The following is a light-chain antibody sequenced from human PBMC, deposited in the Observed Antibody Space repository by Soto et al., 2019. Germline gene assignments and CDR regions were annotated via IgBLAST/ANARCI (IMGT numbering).Light chain of an antibody. Sequence: QLTHSPSALSASVGGRVAITCRASQGISSYLAWYQKKPGKAPNLLIYAASTLQSGVPSRFSGSGSGTDFTLTISSLQPEDFATYYCQKLNTYPITCGQGTRREIK. CDR1: QGISSY. J-gene: IGKJ5*01. V-gene: IGKV1-9*01. CDR3: QKLNTYPIT. CDR2: AAS.